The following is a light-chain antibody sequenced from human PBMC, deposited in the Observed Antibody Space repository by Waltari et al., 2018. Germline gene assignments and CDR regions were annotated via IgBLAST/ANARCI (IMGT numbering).Light chain of an antibody. CDR3: QSFDNMLSGGVV. Sequence: QSVLTPPPSVSGTPGQRVTISCSGSTSNIGAGHDVHWYQHLPGTAPKLLIYGNNNRPSGVHDRFSGSKSGTSGSRAIAGLQADEEADYFCQSFDNMLSGGVVFGGGTKLAVL. CDR1: TSNIGAGHD. CDR2: GNN. J-gene: IGLJ2*01. V-gene: IGLV1-40*01.